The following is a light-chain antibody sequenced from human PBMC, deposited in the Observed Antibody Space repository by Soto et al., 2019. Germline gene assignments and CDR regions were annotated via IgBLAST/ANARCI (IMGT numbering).Light chain of an antibody. CDR3: RLSTNSKTRQIV. V-gene: IGLV2-14*02. J-gene: IGLJ1*01. CDR1: SSDVGGYNL. Sequence: QSVLTRPASVSGSPGQSITISCTGISSDVGGYNLVSWYQQHPGKAPKLMIYEVSKRPSGVSNRFSGSKSGNTASLTISGLQAEDDADYSSRLSTNSKTRQIVFVAGTKVTVL. CDR2: EVS.